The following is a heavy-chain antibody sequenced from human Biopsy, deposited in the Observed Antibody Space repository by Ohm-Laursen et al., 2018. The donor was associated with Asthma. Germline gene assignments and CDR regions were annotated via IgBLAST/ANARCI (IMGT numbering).Heavy chain of an antibody. V-gene: IGHV4-31*03. Sequence: TLSLTCTVSYGSITGGGYYWTWIRQHPGKGLEWVGFIYYSGSTYYNPSLKSRVSISIDTSKNQFSLKLSSVTAADTAVYYCARAQDYYDSRGYYRSFDYWGQGKPVTVSS. D-gene: IGHD3-22*01. J-gene: IGHJ4*02. CDR1: YGSITGGGYY. CDR2: IYYSGST. CDR3: ARAQDYYDSRGYYRSFDY.